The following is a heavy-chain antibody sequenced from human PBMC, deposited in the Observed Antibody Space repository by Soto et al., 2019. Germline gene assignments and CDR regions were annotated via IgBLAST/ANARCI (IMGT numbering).Heavy chain of an antibody. J-gene: IGHJ5*02. CDR1: GVTFSSYW. CDR2: IKQDGGEK. Sequence: GSLRLSCAASGVTFSSYWMGWVRQAPGKGLEWVANIKQDGGEKYYVDSVKGRFTISRDNAKNSLYLQMNSLRVEDTALYYCARRYSSSWSGFDPWGQGTLVTVSS. CDR3: ARRYSSSWSGFDP. D-gene: IGHD6-13*01. V-gene: IGHV3-7*01.